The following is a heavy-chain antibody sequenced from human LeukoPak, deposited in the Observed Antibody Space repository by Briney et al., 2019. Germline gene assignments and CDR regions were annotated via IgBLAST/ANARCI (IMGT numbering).Heavy chain of an antibody. D-gene: IGHD4-17*01. CDR3: ARDEDYGFYMDV. J-gene: IGHJ6*03. CDR2: IYHSGST. CDR1: GGSISSYY. V-gene: IGHV4-38-2*02. Sequence: SETLSLTCTVSGGSISSYYWGWIRQPPGKGLEWIGSIYHSGSTYYNPSLKSRVTISVDTSKNQFSLKLSSVTAADTAVYYCARDEDYGFYMDVWGKGTTVTVSS.